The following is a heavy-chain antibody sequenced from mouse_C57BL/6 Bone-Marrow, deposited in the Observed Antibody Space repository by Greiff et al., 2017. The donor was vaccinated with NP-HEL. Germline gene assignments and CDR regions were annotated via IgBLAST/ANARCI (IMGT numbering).Heavy chain of an antibody. CDR2: IYPRDGST. CDR1: GYTFTSYD. J-gene: IGHJ3*01. CDR3: ARRGGYYGDWFAY. V-gene: IGHV1-85*01. D-gene: IGHD2-3*01. Sequence: VHLVESGPELVKPGASVKLSCKASGYTFTSYDINWVKQRPGQGLEWIGWIYPRDGSTKYNEKFKGKATLTVDTSSSTAYMELHSLTSEDSAVYFCARRGGYYGDWFAYWGQGTLVTVSA.